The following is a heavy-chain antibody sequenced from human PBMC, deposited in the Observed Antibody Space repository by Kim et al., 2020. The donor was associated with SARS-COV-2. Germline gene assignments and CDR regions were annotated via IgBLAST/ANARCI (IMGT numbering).Heavy chain of an antibody. V-gene: IGHV3-21*01. CDR3: ARHEVGYSVYDREPHKYYYLDV. J-gene: IGHJ6*03. CDR2: ITDDSDDI. Sequence: GGSLRLSCAASGFSFSSYMMVWVRQAPGKGLEWVSSITDDSDDIYSADSVKGRFTISRDNAKNTLYLQMNNLAAEDTAVYYCARHEVGYSVYDREPHKYYYLDVWGKGTTVTVSS. CDR1: GFSFSSYM. D-gene: IGHD5-12*01.